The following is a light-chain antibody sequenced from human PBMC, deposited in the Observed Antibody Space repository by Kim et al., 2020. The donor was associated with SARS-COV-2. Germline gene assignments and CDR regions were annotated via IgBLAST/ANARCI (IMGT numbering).Light chain of an antibody. V-gene: IGKV1-39*01. CDR2: DAS. CDR3: QQSFTTPLT. Sequence: DIQMTQSPSQLSASIGDTVTMTCRASQTIGKSVNWYQQKPGRAPNIVIFDASSLETGVPSRFSGSVSGVDFTLTISSLQPDDLGTYYCQQSFTTPLTSGQGTRLEIK. CDR1: QTIGKS. J-gene: IGKJ5*01.